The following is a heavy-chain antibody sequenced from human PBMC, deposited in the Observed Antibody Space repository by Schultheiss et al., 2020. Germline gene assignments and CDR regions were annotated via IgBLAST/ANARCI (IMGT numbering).Heavy chain of an antibody. CDR3: ARGEDDFWSGYYG. D-gene: IGHD3-3*01. CDR1: GGSISSSNW. Sequence: SETLSLTCAVSGGSISSSNWWSWVRQPPGKGLEWIGEIYHSGSTNYNPSLKSRVTISVDKSKNQFSLKLSSVTAADTAVYYCARGEDDFWSGYYGWGQGTLGTVSA. V-gene: IGHV4-4*02. J-gene: IGHJ4*02. CDR2: IYHSGST.